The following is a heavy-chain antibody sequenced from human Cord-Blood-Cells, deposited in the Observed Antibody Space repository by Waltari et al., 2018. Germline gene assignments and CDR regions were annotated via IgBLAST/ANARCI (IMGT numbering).Heavy chain of an antibody. Sequence: QVQLVQSGAEVKKPGASVKVSCKASGYTFTGYYMHWVRQAPGQGLEWMGWDNPNSGGTNYAHEFQVWVTMTRETSISTAYMELSRLRSDDTAVYYCSRSYYILTGYFDYWGHGTLVTVSS. D-gene: IGHD3-9*01. CDR3: SRSYYILTGYFDY. J-gene: IGHJ4*01. CDR2: DNPNSGGT. V-gene: IGHV1-2*04. CDR1: GYTFTGYY.